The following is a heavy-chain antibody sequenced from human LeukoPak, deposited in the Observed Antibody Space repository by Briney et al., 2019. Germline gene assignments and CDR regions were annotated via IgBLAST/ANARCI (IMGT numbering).Heavy chain of an antibody. CDR3: ARDSARYCSSTSCMYYFDY. CDR2: IWYNGSNK. CDR1: GFTFSSYG. D-gene: IGHD2-2*01. Sequence: GGSLRLSCAASGFTFSSYGMHWVRQAPGKGLEWVAVIWYNGSNKYYADSVKGRFTIARDNSKNTLYLQMNSLRAEDTAVYYCARDSARYCSSTSCMYYFDYWGRGTLVTASS. J-gene: IGHJ4*02. V-gene: IGHV3-33*01.